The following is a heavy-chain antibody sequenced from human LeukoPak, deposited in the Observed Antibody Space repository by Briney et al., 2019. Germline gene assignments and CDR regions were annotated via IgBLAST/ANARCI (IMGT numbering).Heavy chain of an antibody. CDR2: INHSGST. CDR1: GGSFSGYY. J-gene: IGHJ5*02. D-gene: IGHD6-6*01. Sequence: SETLSLTCAVYGGSFSGYYWSWIRQPPGKGLEWIGEINHSGSTNYNPSLKSRVTISVDTSKNQFSLKLSSVTAADTAVYYCARDSSSSPGFDPWGQGTLVTVSS. V-gene: IGHV4-34*01. CDR3: ARDSSSSPGFDP.